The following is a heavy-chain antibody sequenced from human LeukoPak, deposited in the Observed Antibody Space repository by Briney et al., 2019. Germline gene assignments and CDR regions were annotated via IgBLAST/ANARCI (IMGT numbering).Heavy chain of an antibody. V-gene: IGHV4-59*01. CDR2: IYYSGST. Sequence: SGTLSLTCTVSGGSIISYYWSWVRQPPGKGLEWIGYIYYSGSTNYNPSLKSRVTISVDTSKNQFSLKLSSVTAADTAVYYCARDRGIPRSSSFFPNYMDVWGKGTTVTVSS. J-gene: IGHJ6*03. D-gene: IGHD6-13*01. CDR3: ARDRGIPRSSSFFPNYMDV. CDR1: GGSIISYY.